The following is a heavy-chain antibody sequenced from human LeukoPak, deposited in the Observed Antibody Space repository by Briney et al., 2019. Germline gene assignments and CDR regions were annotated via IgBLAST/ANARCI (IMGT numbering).Heavy chain of an antibody. CDR3: ARDPRNKGFDP. CDR1: GFTFSGYW. J-gene: IGHJ5*02. CDR2: ISGDGSGT. Sequence: PGGSLRLSCTASGFTFSGYWMHWARQSPGKGLVWVSCISGDGSGTLYADSVKGRFTISRDNGKNTLYLQMNSLRVDDTAVYYCARDPRNKGFDPWGQGTLVTVSS. V-gene: IGHV3-74*01. D-gene: IGHD1/OR15-1a*01.